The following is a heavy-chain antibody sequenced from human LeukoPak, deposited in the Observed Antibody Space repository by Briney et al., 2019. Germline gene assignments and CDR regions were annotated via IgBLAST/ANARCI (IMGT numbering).Heavy chain of an antibody. CDR3: ARDLVVFSGWLNWFDP. J-gene: IGHJ5*02. Sequence: SQTLSLSCSISGDSVSSNSAAWNWVSQSPSRGLEWLGRTYYRSKWYNDYAVSVKSRITLNPDTSKNQFSLQLNSVTPEDTAVYYCARDLVVFSGWLNWFDPWGQGTLVTVSS. CDR2: TYYRSKWYN. V-gene: IGHV6-1*01. CDR1: GDSVSSNSAA. D-gene: IGHD6-19*01.